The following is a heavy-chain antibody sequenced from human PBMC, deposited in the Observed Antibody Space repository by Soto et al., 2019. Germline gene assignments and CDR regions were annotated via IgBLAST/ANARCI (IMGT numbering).Heavy chain of an antibody. CDR3: AKRLLGVGVGELLLHSPASVSFDY. V-gene: IGHV3-23*01. Sequence: GGSMRLRCPVAGLKSGSYARLLVRQAPGKGLEWISSISASGSNSYHADSVKGRFTISRDNSINTLYLQMNSLRVEDTAVYYCAKRLLGVGVGELLLHSPASVSFDYWGQGLLVPVSS. CDR2: ISASGSNS. J-gene: IGHJ4*02. CDR1: GLKSGSYA. D-gene: IGHD3-10*01.